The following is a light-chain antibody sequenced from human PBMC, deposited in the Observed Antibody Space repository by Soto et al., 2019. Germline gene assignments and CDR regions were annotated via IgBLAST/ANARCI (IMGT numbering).Light chain of an antibody. J-gene: IGKJ1*01. V-gene: IGKV1-9*01. CDR3: QQYNSQWT. CDR1: QSIGSY. Sequence: DIHLTQSPSSLSASVGDRITITCRASQSIGSYLNWYQHKPGRAPKFLIYAVSTLQSGVPSRFSGSGSGTEFTLTISSLQPDDFATYYCQQYNSQWTFGQGTKVDIK. CDR2: AVS.